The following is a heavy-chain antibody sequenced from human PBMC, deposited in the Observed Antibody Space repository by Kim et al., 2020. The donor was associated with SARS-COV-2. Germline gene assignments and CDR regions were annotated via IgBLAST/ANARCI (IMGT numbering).Heavy chain of an antibody. CDR2: ISYDGSNR. J-gene: IGHJ4*02. CDR1: GFTFSSNA. CDR3: VRGLERYYFDY. V-gene: IGHV3-30*04. Sequence: GGSLRLSCAASGFTFSSNAMHWVRQAPGKGLEWVAVISYDGSNRYYAHSVNGRFTISRDNSKNTLYIQMDSLRAEDTAVYYCVRGLERYYFDYWGQRTLVTVSS. D-gene: IGHD1-1*01.